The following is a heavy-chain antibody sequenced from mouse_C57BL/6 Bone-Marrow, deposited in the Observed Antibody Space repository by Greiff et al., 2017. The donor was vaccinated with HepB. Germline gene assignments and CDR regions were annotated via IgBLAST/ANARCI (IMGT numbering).Heavy chain of an antibody. CDR3: ARETTVAMDY. Sequence: EVKLLESGPGLVKPSQSLSLTCSVTGYSITSGYYWNWIRQFPGNNLEWMGYLSYDGSNNYNPSLKNRISITRDTSNNQFFLKLNSVTTEDTATYYCARETTVAMDYWGQGTSVTVSS. J-gene: IGHJ4*01. D-gene: IGHD1-1*01. V-gene: IGHV3-6*01. CDR2: LSYDGSN. CDR1: GYSITSGYY.